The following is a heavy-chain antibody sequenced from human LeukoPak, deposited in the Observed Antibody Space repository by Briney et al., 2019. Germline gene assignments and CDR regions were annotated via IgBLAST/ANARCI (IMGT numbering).Heavy chain of an antibody. V-gene: IGHV3-7*02. D-gene: IGHD3-9*01. CDR1: GFTFSRYW. CDR3: ARAPASKYNDVLPPFY. Sequence: PGGSLRLSCAASGFTFSRYWMCWVRQAPGKGLEWVANIKQDGSETYYVDSVKGRFTISRDNAKNSQYLQMNSLRAEDTAVYYCARAPASKYNDVLPPFYWGQGTLVTVSS. J-gene: IGHJ4*02. CDR2: IKQDGSET.